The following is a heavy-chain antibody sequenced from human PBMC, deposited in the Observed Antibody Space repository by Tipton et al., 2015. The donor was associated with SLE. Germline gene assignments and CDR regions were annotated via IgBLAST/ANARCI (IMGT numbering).Heavy chain of an antibody. J-gene: IGHJ4*02. V-gene: IGHV4-34*01. D-gene: IGHD1-26*01. Sequence: TLSLTCAVYGGSFSDYYWSWIRQPPGKGLEWIGEINHSGSTNYNPSLKSRVTISVDTSKNQFSLNLSSVTAADTAVYYCARQWGSLDYWGQGTLVTVSS. CDR3: ARQWGSLDY. CDR1: GGSFSDYY. CDR2: INHSGST.